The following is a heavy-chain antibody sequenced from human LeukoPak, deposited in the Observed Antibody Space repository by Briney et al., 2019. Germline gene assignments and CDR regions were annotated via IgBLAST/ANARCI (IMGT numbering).Heavy chain of an antibody. CDR2: IYYSGST. CDR3: ARRFVGYDSSWGASDI. J-gene: IGHJ3*02. Sequence: PSETLSLTCTVAGGSISGYYWSWIRQPPGKGLEWIGYIYYSGSTNYNPSLKSRVTISVDMSKNQFSLKLSSVTAADTAVYYCARRFVGYDSSWGASDIWSLGTMVTVSS. V-gene: IGHV4-59*08. D-gene: IGHD6-13*01. CDR1: GGSISGYY.